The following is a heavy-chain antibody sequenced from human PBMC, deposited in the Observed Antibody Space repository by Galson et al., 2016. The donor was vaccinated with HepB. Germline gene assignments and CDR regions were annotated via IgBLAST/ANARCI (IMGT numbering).Heavy chain of an antibody. D-gene: IGHD1-26*01. V-gene: IGHV4-61*03. J-gene: IGHJ5*01. Sequence: SETLSLTCTVSGGSVNSGAYYWTWIRQPPVRGLEWIGSIFYSGTTHFNSSLQSRVTISIDTSKNNFSLKFSSVTAADTAVYYCARLQLSIVGASLDSWSQGILVTVS. CDR3: ARLQLSIVGASLDS. CDR2: IFYSGTT. CDR1: GGSVNSGAYY.